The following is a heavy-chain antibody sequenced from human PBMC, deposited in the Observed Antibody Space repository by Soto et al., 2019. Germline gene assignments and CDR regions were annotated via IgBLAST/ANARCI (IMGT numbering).Heavy chain of an antibody. Sequence: SETLSLTCTVSGGSISSGGYYWSWIRQHPGKGLEWIGYIYYSGSTYYNPSLKSRVTISVDTSKNQFSLKLSSVTAADTAVYYCARTPKISRFYFDDWGQGTLVTVSS. CDR3: ARTPKISRFYFDD. CDR1: GGSISSGGYY. CDR2: IYYSGST. J-gene: IGHJ4*02. V-gene: IGHV4-31*03. D-gene: IGHD2-15*01.